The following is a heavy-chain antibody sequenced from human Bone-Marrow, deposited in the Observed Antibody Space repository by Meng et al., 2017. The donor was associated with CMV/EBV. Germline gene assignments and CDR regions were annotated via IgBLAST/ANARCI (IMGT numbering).Heavy chain of an antibody. Sequence: SVKVSCKASGGTFSSYAISWVRQAPGQGLEWMGGIIPILGIANYAQKFQGRVTITADKSTSTAYMELSSLRSEDTAVYYCASGMATKTPARYYYYGMDVWGQGTTVTASS. D-gene: IGHD5-24*01. CDR3: ASGMATKTPARYYYYGMDV. V-gene: IGHV1-69*10. CDR1: GGTFSSYA. J-gene: IGHJ6*02. CDR2: IIPILGIA.